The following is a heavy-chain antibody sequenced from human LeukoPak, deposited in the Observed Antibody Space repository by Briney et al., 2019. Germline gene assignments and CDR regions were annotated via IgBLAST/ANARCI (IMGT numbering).Heavy chain of an antibody. CDR2: ISYDGSNK. V-gene: IGHV3-30*18. Sequence: PGRSLRLSCAASGFTFSSYGMHWVRQAPGKGLEWVAVISYDGSNKYYADSVKGRFTISRDNSKNTLYLQMNSLRAEDTAVYYCAKGSSSWYTGTVDAFDIWGQGIMVTVSS. CDR3: AKGSSSWYTGTVDAFDI. CDR1: GFTFSSYG. D-gene: IGHD6-13*01. J-gene: IGHJ3*02.